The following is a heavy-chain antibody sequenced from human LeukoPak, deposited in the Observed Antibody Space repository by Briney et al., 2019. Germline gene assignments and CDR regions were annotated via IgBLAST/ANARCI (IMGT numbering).Heavy chain of an antibody. D-gene: IGHD3-10*01. Sequence: GGSLRLSCTASGFTVSSNYMSWVRQAPGKGLEWVSVIYSGGSTYYADSVKGRFTISRHNSKNTLYLQMNSLRAEDTAVYYCARNPRRGAFDIWGQGTMVTVSS. CDR1: GFTVSSNY. CDR2: IYSGGST. V-gene: IGHV3-53*04. J-gene: IGHJ3*02. CDR3: ARNPRRGAFDI.